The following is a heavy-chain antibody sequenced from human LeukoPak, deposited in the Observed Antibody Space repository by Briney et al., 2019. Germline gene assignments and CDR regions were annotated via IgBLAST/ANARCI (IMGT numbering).Heavy chain of an antibody. V-gene: IGHV3-11*01. CDR1: GFTFSDYY. CDR2: ICGSDGTI. D-gene: IGHD3-10*02. Sequence: GGSLRLSCVPSGFTFSDYYMSWIRQAPGKGLEWVSYICGSDGTIKYADSVKGQFTISRDNAKNSRYLQMNSLRVEDTAVYYCARVFTQGGYWGQGTLVTVSS. CDR3: ARVFTQGGY. J-gene: IGHJ4*02.